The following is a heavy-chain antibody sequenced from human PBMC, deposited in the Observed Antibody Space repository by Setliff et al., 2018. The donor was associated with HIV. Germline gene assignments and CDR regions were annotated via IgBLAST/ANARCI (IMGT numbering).Heavy chain of an antibody. CDR2: IYHSGAT. J-gene: IGHJ6*03. CDR3: ARHSPVTTEDYMDV. Sequence: PSETLSLTCIVSGGSISSSSSYWGWIRQPPGKGLEWVGSIYHSGATYFTPSLKSRVTLSVDTSKNQFFLRLTSVSAAGTGLYFCARHSPVTTEDYMDVWGKGTTVTVSS. D-gene: IGHD4-17*01. CDR1: GGSISSSSSY. V-gene: IGHV4-39*01.